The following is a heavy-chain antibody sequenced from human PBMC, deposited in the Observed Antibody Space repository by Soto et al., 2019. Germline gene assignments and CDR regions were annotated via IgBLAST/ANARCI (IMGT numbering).Heavy chain of an antibody. V-gene: IGHV4-39*01. CDR2: IYYSGST. Sequence: PSETLSLTCTVSGGSISSSSYYWGWIRQPPGKGLEWIGSIYYSGSTYYNPSLKSRVTISVDTSKNQFSLKLSSVTAADTAVYYCARLMGPAGYWNYGSEVDYWGQGTLVTVSS. D-gene: IGHD1-7*01. CDR3: ARLMGPAGYWNYGSEVDY. CDR1: GGSISSSSYY. J-gene: IGHJ4*02.